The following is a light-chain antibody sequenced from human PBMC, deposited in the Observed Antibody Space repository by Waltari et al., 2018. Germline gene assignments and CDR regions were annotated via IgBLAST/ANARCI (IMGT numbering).Light chain of an antibody. Sequence: EIVFTQSPGTLSLSPGERAPLSCRASQSVSSNYLAWDQQRTGQAPRLLIHGSSSRATGILDRFSGSGDGTDYILTISRLEPEDFAVDYCQQYGRSWNTFGQGTKLEIK. CDR1: QSVSSNY. CDR2: GSS. V-gene: IGKV3-20*01. J-gene: IGKJ2*01. CDR3: QQYGRSWNT.